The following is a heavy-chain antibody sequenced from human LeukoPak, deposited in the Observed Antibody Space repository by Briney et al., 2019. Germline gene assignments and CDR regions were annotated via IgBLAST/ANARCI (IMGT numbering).Heavy chain of an antibody. CDR2: ISSNGGST. CDR3: ARGPYSSSHYYGMDV. Sequence: QPGGSLRLSCAASGFTFSSYAMHWVRQAPGKGLEYVSAISSNGGSTYYANSVKGRFTISRDNSKNTLYLQMGSLRAEDMAVYYCARGPYSSSHYYGMDVRGQGTTVTISS. CDR1: GFTFSSYA. D-gene: IGHD6-6*01. V-gene: IGHV3-64*01. J-gene: IGHJ6*02.